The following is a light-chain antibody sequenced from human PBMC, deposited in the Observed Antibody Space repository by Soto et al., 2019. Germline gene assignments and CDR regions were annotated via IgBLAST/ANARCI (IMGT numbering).Light chain of an antibody. CDR3: QQSYSTPRT. CDR1: QSISSY. CDR2: AAS. V-gene: IGKV1-39*01. J-gene: IGKJ2*01. Sequence: DIQMTQSPSSLSASVGDSVTITCRASQSISSYLNWYQQKPGKAPKLLIYAASSLQSGVPSRFSGSGSGTDFTLTIGSLQPEDFATYYCQQSYSTPRTFGQGTKLEIK.